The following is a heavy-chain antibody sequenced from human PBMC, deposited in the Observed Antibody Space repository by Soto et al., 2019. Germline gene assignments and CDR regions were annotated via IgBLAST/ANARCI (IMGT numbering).Heavy chain of an antibody. J-gene: IGHJ4*02. CDR2: IDDSGST. CDR1: GGSISSSNW. V-gene: IGHV4-4*02. D-gene: IGHD3-22*01. Sequence: QVQLQESGPGLVKPSGTLSLTCAVSGGSISSSNWWSWVRQPPGKGLEWIGEIDDSGSTNYNPSLKRRVSISVYTSKNHFSLKLSSVPAAATAVYYCATSLRSGYYYGVDYWGQGTRVTVPS. CDR3: ATSLRSGYYYGVDY.